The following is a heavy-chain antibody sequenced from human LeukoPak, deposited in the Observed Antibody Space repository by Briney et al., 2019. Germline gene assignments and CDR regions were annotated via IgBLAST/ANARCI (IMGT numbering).Heavy chain of an antibody. CDR1: GFTFSRYA. J-gene: IGHJ4*02. D-gene: IGHD2-21*02. V-gene: IGHV3-23*01. CDR3: AKEDCGVDCSTFDY. Sequence: GGSLRLSCAASGFTFSRYAMSWVRQAPGKGLEWVSAISGSGGTTYYADSVKGRFTISRDNSKSTLYLQMNSPRAEDTAVYYCAKEDCGVDCSTFDYWGQGTLVTVSS. CDR2: ISGSGGTT.